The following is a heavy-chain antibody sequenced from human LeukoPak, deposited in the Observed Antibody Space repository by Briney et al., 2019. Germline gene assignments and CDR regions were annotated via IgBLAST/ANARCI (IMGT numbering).Heavy chain of an antibody. V-gene: IGHV6-1*01. CDR3: ARDSPYSSSWYGWFDP. CDR2: TYYRSKWYN. Sequence: SQTLSLTCAISGDSVSSNSAAWNWIRQSPSRGLEWLGGTYYRSKWYNDYAVSVKSRITINPDTSKNQFSLQLNSVTPEDTAVYYCARDSPYSSSWYGWFDPWGQGTLVTVSS. CDR1: GDSVSSNSAA. J-gene: IGHJ5*02. D-gene: IGHD6-13*01.